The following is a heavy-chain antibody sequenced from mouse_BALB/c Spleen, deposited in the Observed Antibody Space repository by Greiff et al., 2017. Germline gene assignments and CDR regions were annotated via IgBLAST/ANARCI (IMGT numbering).Heavy chain of an antibody. CDR3: ARDILLRDYYAMDY. D-gene: IGHD1-1*01. CDR1: GFSLTSYG. Sequence: VKLVESGPGLVAPSQSLSITCTVSGFSLTSYGVHWVRQPPGKGLEWLGVIWAGGSTNYNSALMSRLSISKDNSKSQVFLKMNSLQTDDTAMYYCARDILLRDYYAMDYWGQGTSVTVSS. J-gene: IGHJ4*01. CDR2: IWAGGST. V-gene: IGHV2-9*02.